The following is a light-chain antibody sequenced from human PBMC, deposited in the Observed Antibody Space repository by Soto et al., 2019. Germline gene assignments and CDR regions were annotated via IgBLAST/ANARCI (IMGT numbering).Light chain of an antibody. J-gene: IGLJ2*01. V-gene: IGLV3-21*04. CDR3: QVWDSRSDHVV. CDR1: NIGSKS. CDR2: YDS. Sequence: SYELTQPPSVSVAPGKTARITCGGNNIGSKSVHWYQQKPGQAPVLVIYYDSDGPSGIPERFSGSNSGNTATLTISRVEAGDEADYYCQVWDSRSDHVVFGGGTKLTVL.